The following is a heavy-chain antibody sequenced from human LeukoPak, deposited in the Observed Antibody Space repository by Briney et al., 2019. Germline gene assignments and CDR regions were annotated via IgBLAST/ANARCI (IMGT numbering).Heavy chain of an antibody. CDR3: ASVPNIAVAGTPFDY. Sequence: KASETLSLTCTVSGGSISSSSYYWGWIRQPPGKGLEWIGSIYYSGSTYYNPSLKSRVTISVDTSKNQFSLKLSSVTAADTAVYYCASVPNIAVAGTPFDYWGQGTLVTVSS. CDR1: GGSISSSSYY. J-gene: IGHJ4*02. V-gene: IGHV4-39*01. D-gene: IGHD6-19*01. CDR2: IYYSGST.